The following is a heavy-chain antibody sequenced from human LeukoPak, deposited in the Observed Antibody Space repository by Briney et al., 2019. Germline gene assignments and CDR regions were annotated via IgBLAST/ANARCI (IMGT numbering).Heavy chain of an antibody. CDR2: TSAYNGNT. J-gene: IGHJ5*02. CDR3: ARSYGSGSPPWFDP. CDR1: GYTFTSYG. D-gene: IGHD3-10*01. Sequence: ASVKVSCKASGYTFTSYGISWVRQAPGQGLEWMGWTSAYNGNTNYAQKLQGRVTMTTDTSTSTAYMELRSLRSDDTAVYYCARSYGSGSPPWFDPWGQGTLVTVSS. V-gene: IGHV1-18*04.